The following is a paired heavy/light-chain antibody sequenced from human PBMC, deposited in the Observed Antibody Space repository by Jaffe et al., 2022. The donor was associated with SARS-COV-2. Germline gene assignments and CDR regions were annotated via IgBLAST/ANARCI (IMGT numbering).Heavy chain of an antibody. Sequence: EVHLVESGGGLVQPGGSLRLSCAASGFSFSGYWMSWVRQAPGKGLEWVANIKKEDGSEKYYLESVKGRFTISRDNAKNSLYLQMDSLRPEDTAVYYCARAPYGSGREFYFEYWGQGTLITVSS. CDR3: ARAPYGSGREFYFEY. CDR1: GFSFSGYW. V-gene: IGHV3-7*03. CDR2: IKKEDGSEK. D-gene: IGHD3-10*01. J-gene: IGHJ4*02.
Light chain of an antibody. Sequence: DIVMTQSPDSLAVSLGERAAINCKSSQSVVYSPNNKNYLAWYQQKPGQPPKLLIYWASTREFGVPDRFSGSGSGTDFTLTIRSLQAEDVAVYYCQQYLSIPHTFGQGTKLEIK. CDR1: QSVVYSPNNKNY. J-gene: IGKJ2*01. CDR3: QQYLSIPHT. CDR2: WAS. V-gene: IGKV4-1*01.